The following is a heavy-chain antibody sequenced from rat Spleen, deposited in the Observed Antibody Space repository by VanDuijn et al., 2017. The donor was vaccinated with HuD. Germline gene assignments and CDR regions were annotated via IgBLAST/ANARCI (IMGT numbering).Heavy chain of an antibody. D-gene: IGHD1-8*01. Sequence: EVQLVETGGGLVQPGRSLKLSCAASGFTFSNYYMAWVRQAPTKGLEWVATISYDGSSTYYRDSVKGRFTISRDNAKGTLYLQMNSLRSEDTATYYCTRHGGYSSYFDYWGQGVMVTVSS. CDR3: TRHGGYSSYFDY. J-gene: IGHJ2*01. CDR2: ISYDGSST. CDR1: GFTFSNYY. V-gene: IGHV5-29*01.